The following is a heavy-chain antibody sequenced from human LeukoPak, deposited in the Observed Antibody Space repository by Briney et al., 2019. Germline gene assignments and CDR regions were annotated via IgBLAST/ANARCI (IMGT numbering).Heavy chain of an antibody. V-gene: IGHV3-74*01. CDR1: GFTFSDYW. J-gene: IGHJ4*02. Sequence: SGGSLRLSCAASGFTFSDYWMHWVRQAPGKGLVWVSHINTDGSSTSYADSVKGRFTISRGNAKNTLFLQMNSLRAEDTAVYFCARGQWDGDIWPLHYWGQGTLVTVSS. D-gene: IGHD1-26*01. CDR2: INTDGSST. CDR3: ARGQWDGDIWPLHY.